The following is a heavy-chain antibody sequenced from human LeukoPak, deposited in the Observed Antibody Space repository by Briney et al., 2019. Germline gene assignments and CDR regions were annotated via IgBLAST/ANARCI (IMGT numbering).Heavy chain of an antibody. Sequence: PSETLSLTCTVSGGSISSYYWSWIRQPPGKGLEWIGCIYYSGSTNYNPSFKSRVTISVDTSKNQFSLKLSSVTAADTAVYYCAREKRSFFDYWGQGTLVTVSS. CDR1: GGSISSYY. CDR3: AREKRSFFDY. CDR2: IYYSGST. V-gene: IGHV4-59*12. J-gene: IGHJ4*02.